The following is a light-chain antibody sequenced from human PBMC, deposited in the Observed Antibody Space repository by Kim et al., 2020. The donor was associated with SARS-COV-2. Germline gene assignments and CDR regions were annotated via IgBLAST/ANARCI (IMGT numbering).Light chain of an antibody. Sequence: ASVGDRVAITGRASQGISQYVACYQQKPEQVPRLLIYAVSTVQSGVPSRISGRGSGTDFTLTISSLQPEDVATYYGQYYNKAPETFGGGTKVDIK. CDR2: AVS. J-gene: IGKJ4*01. V-gene: IGKV1-27*01. CDR1: QGISQY. CDR3: QYYNKAPET.